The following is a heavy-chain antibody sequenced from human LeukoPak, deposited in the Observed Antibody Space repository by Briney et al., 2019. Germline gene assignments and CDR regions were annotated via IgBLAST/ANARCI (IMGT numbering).Heavy chain of an antibody. Sequence: KPSETLSLTCTVSGGSISSSSYYWGWIRQPPGKGLEWIGSIYYSGSTYYNPSLKSRVTISVDTSKSPFSLKLSSVTAADTAVYYCARTIAMVRGAPLVFDYWGQGTLVTVSS. V-gene: IGHV4-39*01. CDR1: GGSISSSSYY. D-gene: IGHD3-10*01. CDR3: ARTIAMVRGAPLVFDY. CDR2: IYYSGST. J-gene: IGHJ4*02.